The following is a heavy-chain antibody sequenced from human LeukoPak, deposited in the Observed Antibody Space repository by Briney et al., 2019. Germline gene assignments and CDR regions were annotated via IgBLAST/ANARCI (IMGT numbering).Heavy chain of an antibody. D-gene: IGHD3-16*01. Sequence: GGSLRLSCLASGFTLSDYYMSWVRQAPGKGLEWISYMSSRGYPTYYAEALKGRFTISRDNAKNTLYLQMHNLRADDTAVYFCARFGIALTSPFDYWGLGTLVAVSS. CDR2: MSSRGYPT. CDR3: ARFGIALTSPFDY. CDR1: GFTLSDYY. J-gene: IGHJ4*02. V-gene: IGHV3-11*01.